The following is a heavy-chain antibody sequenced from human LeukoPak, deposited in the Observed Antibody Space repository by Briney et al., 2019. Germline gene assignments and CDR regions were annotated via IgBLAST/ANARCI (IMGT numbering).Heavy chain of an antibody. V-gene: IGHV4-34*01. Sequence: PSETLSLTCAVYGEPFSDYYWSWIRQPPGKGLEWIGKINHSGSTNYSPSLKSRVTISIDTSKNQFSLKLNSMTAADTAVYYCARHIAYHANLDYWGQGTLVTVSS. CDR2: INHSGST. D-gene: IGHD2-21*01. J-gene: IGHJ4*02. CDR3: ARHIAYHANLDY. CDR1: GEPFSDYY.